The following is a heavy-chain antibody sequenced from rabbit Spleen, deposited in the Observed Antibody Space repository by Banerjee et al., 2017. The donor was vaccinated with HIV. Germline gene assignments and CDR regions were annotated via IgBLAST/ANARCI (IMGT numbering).Heavy chain of an antibody. Sequence: QEQLEESGGGLVKPEGSLTLTCKASGFDLSSYYYMCWVRQAPGKGLEWIGCIYTAGTNIAYYASWAKGRFTISKTSSTTVTLQMTSLTAADAATYFCARDGDGDGWIFTLWGPGTLVTVS. CDR3: ARDGDGDGWIFTL. D-gene: IGHD2-1*01. CDR2: IYTAGTNIA. CDR1: GFDLSSYYY. V-gene: IGHV1S45*01. J-gene: IGHJ4*01.